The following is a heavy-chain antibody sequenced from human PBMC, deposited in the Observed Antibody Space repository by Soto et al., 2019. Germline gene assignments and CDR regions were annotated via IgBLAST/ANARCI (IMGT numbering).Heavy chain of an antibody. J-gene: IGHJ4*02. D-gene: IGHD3-9*01. CDR3: AREVRGETYYDILTGYSLFDY. V-gene: IGHV4-59*01. CDR1: GAPISSYY. CDR2: IYYSGST. Sequence: SETLSLTCTVSGAPISSYYWSWIRQPPGKGLEWIGYIYYSGSTNYNPSLKSRVTISVDTSKNQFSLKLSSVTAADTAVYYCAREVRGETYYDILTGYSLFDYWGQGTLVTVSS.